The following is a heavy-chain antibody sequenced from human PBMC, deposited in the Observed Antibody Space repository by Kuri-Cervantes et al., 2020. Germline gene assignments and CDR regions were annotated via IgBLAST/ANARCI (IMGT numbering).Heavy chain of an antibody. CDR2: IKQDGSEK. CDR3: ARDFSGYYDSSAYKDEY. Sequence: GESLKISCAASGFTFSNAWMTWVRQAPGKGLEWVANIKQDGSEKHYVDSVKGRFTITRDNANDLLYLQMNSLRDEDTAVYYCARDFSGYYDSSAYKDEYWGQGTLVTVSS. D-gene: IGHD3-22*01. V-gene: IGHV3-7*01. CDR1: GFTFSNAW. J-gene: IGHJ4*02.